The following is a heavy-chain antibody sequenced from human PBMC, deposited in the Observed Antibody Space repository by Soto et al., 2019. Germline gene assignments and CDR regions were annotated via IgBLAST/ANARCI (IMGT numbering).Heavy chain of an antibody. Sequence: QITLKESGPTLVKPTQTLTLTCTFSGFSLTTDRVGVGWIRQPPGEALEWLAVIYWDDSKTYRPSLESRLTITRDTSKNQVALTMTTMDSLDPATYYCAHAYGGRSLYWGQGTLVTVSS. D-gene: IGHD1-26*01. CDR3: AHAYGGRSLY. CDR2: IYWDDSK. CDR1: GFSLTTDRVG. V-gene: IGHV2-5*02. J-gene: IGHJ4*02.